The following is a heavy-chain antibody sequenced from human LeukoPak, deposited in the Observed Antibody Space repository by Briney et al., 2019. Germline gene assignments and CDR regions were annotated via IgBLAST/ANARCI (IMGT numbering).Heavy chain of an antibody. V-gene: IGHV3-9*01. Sequence: SLRLSCAASGFTFDDYAMHWVRQAPGKGLEWVSGISWNSGSIGYADSVKGRFTISRDNAKNSLYLQMNSLRAEDTALYYCAKGASGEGYFDYWGQGTLVTVSS. D-gene: IGHD4-17*01. CDR2: ISWNSGSI. CDR3: AKGASGEGYFDY. J-gene: IGHJ4*02. CDR1: GFTFDDYA.